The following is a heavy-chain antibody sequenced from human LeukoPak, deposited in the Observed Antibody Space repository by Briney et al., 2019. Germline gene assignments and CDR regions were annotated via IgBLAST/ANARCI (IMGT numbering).Heavy chain of an antibody. CDR1: GFTFSSYS. CDR2: ISSSSSYI. CDR3: ARGLAVGLFFDY. Sequence: GGSLRLSCAASGFTFSSYSMNWVRQAPGKGLEWVSSISSSSSYIYYADSVKGRFTISRDNAKNSLYLQMNSLRAEDTAVYYCARGLAVGLFFDYWGQGTLVTVSS. V-gene: IGHV3-21*01. D-gene: IGHD6-19*01. J-gene: IGHJ4*02.